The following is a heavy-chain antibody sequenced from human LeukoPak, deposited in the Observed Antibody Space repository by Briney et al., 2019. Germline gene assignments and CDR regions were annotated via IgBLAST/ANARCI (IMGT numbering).Heavy chain of an antibody. V-gene: IGHV3-21*01. Sequence: GGSLRLSCAASGFTFSSYEMNWVRQAPGKGLEWVSSITSSGTYNFYADSVRGRFTISRDNAKNSLYLQMDSLGPEDTAVYYCARDPYSGNYGNYYYYYMDVWGKGTTVTISS. CDR2: ITSSGTYN. J-gene: IGHJ6*03. D-gene: IGHD1-26*01. CDR3: ARDPYSGNYGNYYYYYMDV. CDR1: GFTFSSYE.